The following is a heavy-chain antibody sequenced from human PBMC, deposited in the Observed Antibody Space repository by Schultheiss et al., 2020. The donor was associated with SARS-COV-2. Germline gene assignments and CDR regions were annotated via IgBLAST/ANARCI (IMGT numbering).Heavy chain of an antibody. Sequence: SETLSLTCTVSGGSIGSGGYYWTWIRQHPEKGLEWIGNLQYSGRIYYNPSLKSRLTISVDTSKNQASLKLTSVTAADTAVYYCARMVVVPAVGQYNWFDPWGQGTLVTVSS. CDR3: ARMVVVPAVGQYNWFDP. J-gene: IGHJ5*02. CDR2: LQYSGRI. CDR1: GGSIGSGGYY. D-gene: IGHD2-2*01. V-gene: IGHV4-31*03.